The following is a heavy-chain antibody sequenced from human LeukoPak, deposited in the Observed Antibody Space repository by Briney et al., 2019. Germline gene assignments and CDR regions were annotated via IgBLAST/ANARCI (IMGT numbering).Heavy chain of an antibody. D-gene: IGHD2-2*01. V-gene: IGHV4-34*01. Sequence: SETLSLTCAVYGGSFSGYYWSWIRQPPGKGLEWIGEINHSGSTNYNPSLKSRVTISVDTSKNQFSLKLSSVTAADTAVYYCARGVVVPAAIGYYYYYMNVWGKGTTVTVSS. J-gene: IGHJ6*03. CDR1: GGSFSGYY. CDR3: ARGVVVPAAIGYYYYYMNV. CDR2: INHSGST.